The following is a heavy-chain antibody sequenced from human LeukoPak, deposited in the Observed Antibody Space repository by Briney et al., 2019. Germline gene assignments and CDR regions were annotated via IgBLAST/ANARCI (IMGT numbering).Heavy chain of an antibody. CDR3: ARGSSGYDLPDC. D-gene: IGHD5-12*01. V-gene: IGHV4-59*01. CDR1: GGSISSYY. J-gene: IGHJ4*02. CDR2: IYYSGST. Sequence: SETLSLTCTVSGGSISSYYWSWIRQPPGKRLEWIGYIYYSGSTNYNPSLKSRVTISLHTSKNQFSLKLSSVTAADTAVYFCARGSSGYDLPDCWGQGTLVTVSS.